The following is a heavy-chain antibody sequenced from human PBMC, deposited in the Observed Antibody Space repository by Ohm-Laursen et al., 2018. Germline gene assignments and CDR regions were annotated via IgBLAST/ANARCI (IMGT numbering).Heavy chain of an antibody. CDR2: ISSSGSTI. J-gene: IGHJ5*02. CDR3: ARVSRGTLQSP. V-gene: IGHV3-11*01. CDR1: GFTFDDYA. Sequence: GSLRLSCTASGFTFDDYAMHWVRQAPGKGLEWVSYISSSGSTIYYADSVKGRFTISRDNAKNSLYLQMNSLRAEDTAVYYCARVSRGTLQSPWGQGTLVTVSS. D-gene: IGHD5-24*01.